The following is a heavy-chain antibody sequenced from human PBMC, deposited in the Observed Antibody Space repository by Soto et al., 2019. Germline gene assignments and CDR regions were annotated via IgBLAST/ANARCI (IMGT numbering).Heavy chain of an antibody. CDR1: GFTFSGYW. CDR2: IKHDGSVQ. CDR3: ARAPYSNAWDRFDL. V-gene: IGHV3-7*03. J-gene: IGHJ4*02. D-gene: IGHD4-4*01. Sequence: QLVESGGGLVQPGGSLRLSCEASGFTFSGYWMSWVRQAPGKGLEWVADIKHDGSVQYYVDSVKGRLTISRDNAKKQLDLQMNGLRAEDTALYYWARAPYSNAWDRFDLWGQGTLVTVPS.